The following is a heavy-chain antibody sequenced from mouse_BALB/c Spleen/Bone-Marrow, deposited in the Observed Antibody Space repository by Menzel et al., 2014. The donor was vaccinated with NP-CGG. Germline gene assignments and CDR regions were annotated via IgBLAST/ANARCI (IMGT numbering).Heavy chain of an antibody. CDR2: ISYDDSN. CDR1: GYSITSGYH. V-gene: IGHV3-6*02. CDR3: AREAMDY. J-gene: IGHJ4*01. Sequence: LQQSGPGLVKPSPSLSVPCSATGYSITSGYHCNWIQQFPENKLERMDYISYDDSNDYNPSLKTRISITRDTSKNQFFLKLNSVTTEDTATYDCAREAMDYWGQGTSVTVSS.